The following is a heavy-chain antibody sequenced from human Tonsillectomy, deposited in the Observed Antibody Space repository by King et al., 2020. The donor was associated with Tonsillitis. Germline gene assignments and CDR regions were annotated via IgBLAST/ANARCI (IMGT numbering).Heavy chain of an antibody. Sequence: QLQLQESGPGLVKPSETLSLTCTVSGGSISGYYWSWIRQPAGKGLEWIGRSFASGNTNYNPSLKSRVTMSVDTSKNQFSLKLSSVTAADTAVYYCARDGSRYYIPYALDIWGQGTMVTVS. D-gene: IGHD3-22*01. CDR3: ARDGSRYYIPYALDI. V-gene: IGHV4-4*07. J-gene: IGHJ3*02. CDR2: SFASGNT. CDR1: GGSISGYY.